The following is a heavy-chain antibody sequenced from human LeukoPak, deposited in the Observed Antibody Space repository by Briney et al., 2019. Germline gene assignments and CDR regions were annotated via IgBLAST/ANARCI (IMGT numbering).Heavy chain of an antibody. CDR1: GFTFTTYW. Sequence: GGSLRLSCAASGFTFTTYWMTWVRQAPGKGLEWVANINQDGTEKYYVDSVKGRFSISRDNAKNSLYLQMNSLRAEDTAVYYCARGSITMVRGVITPDYWGQGTLVTVSS. D-gene: IGHD3-10*01. CDR2: INQDGTEK. CDR3: ARGSITMVRGVITPDY. V-gene: IGHV3-7*01. J-gene: IGHJ4*02.